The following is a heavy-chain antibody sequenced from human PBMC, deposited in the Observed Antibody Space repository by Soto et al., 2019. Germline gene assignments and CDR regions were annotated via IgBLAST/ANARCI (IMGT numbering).Heavy chain of an antibody. Sequence: SVKVSCKASGGTFSSYAFSWVRQAPGQGLEWMGGIIPIFGTANYAQKFQGRVTITADKSTSTAYMELSSLRSEDTAVYYCARTRGYSGYDRDSRFDYWGQGTLVTVSS. CDR1: GGTFSSYA. CDR3: ARTRGYSGYDRDSRFDY. D-gene: IGHD5-12*01. V-gene: IGHV1-69*06. CDR2: IIPIFGTA. J-gene: IGHJ4*02.